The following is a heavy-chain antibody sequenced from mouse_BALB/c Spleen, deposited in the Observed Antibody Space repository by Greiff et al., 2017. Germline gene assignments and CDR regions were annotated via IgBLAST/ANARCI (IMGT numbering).Heavy chain of an antibody. CDR3: ARDYYGSPDY. V-gene: IGHV5-17*02. CDR2: ISSGSSTI. J-gene: IGHJ2*01. CDR1: GFTFSSFG. D-gene: IGHD1-1*01. Sequence: KLQESGGGLVQPGGSRKLSCAASGFTFSSFGMHWVRQAPEKGLEWVAYISSGSSTIYYADTVKGRFTISRDNPKNTLFLQMTSLRSEDTAMYYCARDYYGSPDYWGQGTTLTVSS.